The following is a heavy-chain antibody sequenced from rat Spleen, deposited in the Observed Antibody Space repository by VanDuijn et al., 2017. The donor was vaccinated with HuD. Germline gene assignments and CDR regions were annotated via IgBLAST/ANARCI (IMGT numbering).Heavy chain of an antibody. D-gene: IGHD1-9*01. CDR2: ISYDGSRT. V-gene: IGHV5-29*01. Sequence: EVQLVESDGGLVQPGRSLKLSCGVSGFTFSDYYMAWVRQAPTKGLEWVATISYDGSRTYYRDSVKGRFTISRDNAKSTLYVQMNSLRSEDTANYYCTRGVYYGYNAFAYWGQGTLVTVSS. CDR3: TRGVYYGYNAFAY. CDR1: GFTFSDYY. J-gene: IGHJ3*01.